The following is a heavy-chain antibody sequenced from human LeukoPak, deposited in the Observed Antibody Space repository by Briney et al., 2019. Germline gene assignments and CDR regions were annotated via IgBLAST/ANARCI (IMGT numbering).Heavy chain of an antibody. V-gene: IGHV4-59*01. D-gene: IGHD6-19*01. Sequence: SETLSLTCTVSGSSISSYYWSWIRQPPGKGLEWIGYIYYSGSTNYNPSLKSRVTISVDTSKNQFSLKLSSVTAADTAVYYCARGSPTSGWYVRRAEYFQHWGQGTLVTVSS. CDR2: IYYSGST. J-gene: IGHJ1*01. CDR1: GSSISSYY. CDR3: ARGSPTSGWYVRRAEYFQH.